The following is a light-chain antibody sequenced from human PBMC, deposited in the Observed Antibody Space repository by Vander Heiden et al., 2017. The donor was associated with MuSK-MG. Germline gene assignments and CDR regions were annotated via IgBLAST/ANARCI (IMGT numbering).Light chain of an antibody. J-gene: IGLJ3*02. CDR2: EVS. CDR3: SSYAGSNNFWV. Sequence: QSALTQPRSVSGSPGQSVTISCTGTSSAVGGYNYVSWYQQHSDKAPKLMIYEVSKRPSGVPDRFSGSKSGKTASLTASGLQAEDEADYYCSSYAGSNNFWVFGGGTKLTVL. CDR1: SSAVGGYNY. V-gene: IGLV2-8*01.